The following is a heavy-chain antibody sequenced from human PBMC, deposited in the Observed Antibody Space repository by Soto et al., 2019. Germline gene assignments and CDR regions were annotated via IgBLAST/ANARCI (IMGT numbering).Heavy chain of an antibody. D-gene: IGHD1-1*01. J-gene: IGHJ6*02. Sequence: QVQLVQSGAEVKKPGASVKVSCKASGYTLTTYGLYWVRQAPGQGLEWMGWINTYNGDTNYAQKLQGRVTMTTDTSTTTANMELRSLRSDDTAVYYWARVTGSNFFYYTMDVWGQGTTVTVSS. CDR1: GYTLTTYG. CDR3: ARVTGSNFFYYTMDV. CDR2: INTYNGDT. V-gene: IGHV1-18*01.